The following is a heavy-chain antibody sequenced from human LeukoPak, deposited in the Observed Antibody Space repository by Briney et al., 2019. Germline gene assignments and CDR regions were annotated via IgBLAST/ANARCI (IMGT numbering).Heavy chain of an antibody. CDR1: GVTFTSVA. Sequence: GGSLRLSSAAAGVTFTSVAMNWGREAPGGGREWLALISDDGTIKSYAESVKGRFTISRDNYKTTLYMQMNTLRGDDTAVYYCARDAGNAYADSGSKTRFDYWGQGSLVTVSS. D-gene: IGHD4-17*01. CDR2: ISDDGTIK. V-gene: IGHV3-30*03. J-gene: IGHJ4*02. CDR3: ARDAGNAYADSGSKTRFDY.